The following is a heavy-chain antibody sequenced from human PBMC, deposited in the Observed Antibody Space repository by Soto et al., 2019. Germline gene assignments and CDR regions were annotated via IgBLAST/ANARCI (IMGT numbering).Heavy chain of an antibody. CDR3: ARDQSIRYSGDLYYYYGMDV. J-gene: IGHJ6*02. CDR2: ISGSGDST. CDR1: ELTFSSDA. V-gene: IGHV3-23*01. D-gene: IGHD5-12*01. Sequence: PGGSLRLACAASELTFSSDAMTWVRQAPGKGLEWVSVISGSGDSTYYADSVKGRFTISRDNSKNTLYLQMNSLRAEDTAVYYCARDQSIRYSGDLYYYYGMDVWAQRTTVTVSS.